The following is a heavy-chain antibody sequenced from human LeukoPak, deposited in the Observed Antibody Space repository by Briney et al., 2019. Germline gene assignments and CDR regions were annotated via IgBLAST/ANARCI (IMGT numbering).Heavy chain of an antibody. V-gene: IGHV3-7*03. J-gene: IGHJ4*02. CDR1: GFTFSNYW. Sequence: GGSLRLSCAASGFTFSNYWMSWVRQAPGKGLEWVANIKQDGSEKYYVDSVKGRFTISRDNAKNSLYLQMNSLRAEDTAVYYCARVYGDYVSYWGQGTLVTVSS. CDR2: IKQDGSEK. CDR3: ARVYGDYVSY. D-gene: IGHD4-17*01.